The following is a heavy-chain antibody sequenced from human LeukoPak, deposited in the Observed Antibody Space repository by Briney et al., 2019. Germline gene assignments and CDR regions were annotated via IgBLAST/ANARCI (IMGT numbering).Heavy chain of an antibody. Sequence: SQTLSLTCTVSGGSVSSDGYYWRWVRQSPGKGLEWIGYIYYIGSSYYTPSLQSRVTMSVDTSKNQSSLELKSVTVADTAVYYCARVEWSGECLDYWGQGTLVTVSS. CDR3: ARVEWSGECLDY. V-gene: IGHV4-30-4*01. CDR1: GGSVSSDGYY. CDR2: IYYIGSS. D-gene: IGHD3-10*01. J-gene: IGHJ4*02.